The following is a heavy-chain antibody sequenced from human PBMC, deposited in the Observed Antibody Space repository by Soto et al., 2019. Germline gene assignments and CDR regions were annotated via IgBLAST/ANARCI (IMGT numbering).Heavy chain of an antibody. Sequence: SETLSLTCAVYGGSFSGYYWSWIRQPPGKGLEWIGEINHSGSTNYNPSLKSRVTISVDTSKNQFSLKLSSVTAADTAVYYCARGQRQLRGGRFDYWGQGTLVTVSS. CDR3: ARGQRQLRGGRFDY. J-gene: IGHJ4*02. CDR2: INHSGST. D-gene: IGHD6-6*01. CDR1: GGSFSGYY. V-gene: IGHV4-34*01.